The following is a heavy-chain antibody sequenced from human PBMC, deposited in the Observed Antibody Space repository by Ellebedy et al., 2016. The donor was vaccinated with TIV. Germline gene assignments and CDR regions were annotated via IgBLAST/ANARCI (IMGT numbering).Heavy chain of an antibody. Sequence: PGGSLRLSCVASGFTFNSYYIHWVRLTPGKGLVWVSRISRDGTRTNYADSVKDRFTISRDNAKNTVDLQMNSLRAEDTAVYYCARGHIVEAAGGGDNSFDPWGQGILVTVSS. V-gene: IGHV3-74*01. CDR2: ISRDGTRT. J-gene: IGHJ5*02. CDR3: ARGHIVEAAGGGDNSFDP. D-gene: IGHD2-15*01. CDR1: GFTFNSYY.